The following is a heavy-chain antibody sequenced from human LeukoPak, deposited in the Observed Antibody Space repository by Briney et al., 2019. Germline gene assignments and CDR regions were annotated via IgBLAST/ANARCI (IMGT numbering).Heavy chain of an antibody. CDR1: GGSISSYY. CDR3: ARGRVSSSTWYSTYYYYFYMDV. J-gene: IGHJ6*03. CDR2: IHYTGST. V-gene: IGHV4-59*01. Sequence: SETLSLTCTVSGGSISSYYWSWIRQSPGKGLECIGYIHYTGSTNYNPSLNGRVSISRDTTKNLFSLRLRSVTAADTAVYFCARGRVSSSTWYSTYYYYFYMDVWGKGTTVTVSS. D-gene: IGHD1-1*01.